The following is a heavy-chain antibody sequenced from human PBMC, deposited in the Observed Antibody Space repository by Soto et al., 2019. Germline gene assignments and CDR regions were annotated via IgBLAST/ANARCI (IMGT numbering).Heavy chain of an antibody. CDR2: IVVGSGST. CDR3: AADAHQDDFWSSYPYYYYAMDV. V-gene: IGHV1-58*01. Sequence: SVKVSCKASGINSSRTAVQWMRQPRGQRLEWIGRIVVGSGSTTYAQIVRERMTITRDVSTSTAYMELSNLRPEDTAVYYCAADAHQDDFWSSYPYYYYAMDVWGQGTTVTISS. J-gene: IGHJ6*02. CDR1: GINSSRTA. D-gene: IGHD3-3*01.